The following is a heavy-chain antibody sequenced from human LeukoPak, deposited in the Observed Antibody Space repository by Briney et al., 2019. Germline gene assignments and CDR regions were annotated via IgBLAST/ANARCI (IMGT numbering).Heavy chain of an antibody. Sequence: SETLSLTCTVSGGSISSSTYYWGWIRQPPGKGLEWIGSIYYSGSTYYNPSLKSRVTISVDTSKNQLSLKLSSVTAADTAVYYCARAFDAYSGSYYFDYWGQGTLVTVSS. CDR2: IYYSGST. V-gene: IGHV4-39*07. CDR3: ARAFDAYSGSYYFDY. J-gene: IGHJ4*02. D-gene: IGHD1-26*01. CDR1: GGSISSSTYY.